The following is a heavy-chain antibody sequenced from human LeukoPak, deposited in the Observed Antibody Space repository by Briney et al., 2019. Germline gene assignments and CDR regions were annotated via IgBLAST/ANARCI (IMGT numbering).Heavy chain of an antibody. D-gene: IGHD6-13*01. CDR3: ARVPNSSSWEDYYYMDV. V-gene: IGHV1-69*05. Sequence: SVKVSCKASGGTFSSYAISWVQQAPGQGLEWMGGIIPIFGTANYAQKFQGRVTITTDESTSTAYMELSSLRSEDTAVYYCARVPNSSSWEDYYYMDVWGKGTTVTVSS. CDR1: GGTFSSYA. J-gene: IGHJ6*03. CDR2: IIPIFGTA.